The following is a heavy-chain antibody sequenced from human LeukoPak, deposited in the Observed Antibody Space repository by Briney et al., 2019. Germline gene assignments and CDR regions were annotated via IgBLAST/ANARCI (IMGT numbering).Heavy chain of an antibody. V-gene: IGHV3-9*01. CDR1: GFTFDDYA. Sequence: PGGSLRLSCAASGFTFDDYAMHWVRQAPGKGLEWVSGISWNSGSIGYADSVRGRFTISRDNAKNSLYLQMNSLRAEDTAVYYCARGGDYGSFDSWGQGTLVIVSS. J-gene: IGHJ4*02. CDR2: ISWNSGSI. D-gene: IGHD4-17*01. CDR3: ARGGDYGSFDS.